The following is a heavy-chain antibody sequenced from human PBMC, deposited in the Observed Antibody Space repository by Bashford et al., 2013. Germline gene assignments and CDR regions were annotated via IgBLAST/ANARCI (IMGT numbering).Heavy chain of an antibody. CDR3: ARGSHNWNYELVGMDV. V-gene: IGHV3-7*01. CDR2: IKQDGSEK. D-gene: IGHD1-7*01. Sequence: VRQAPGKGLEWVANIKQDGSEKYYVDSVKGRFTISRDNAKNSLYLQMNSLRAEDTAVYYCARGSHNWNYELVGMDVWGQGTTVTVSS. J-gene: IGHJ6*02.